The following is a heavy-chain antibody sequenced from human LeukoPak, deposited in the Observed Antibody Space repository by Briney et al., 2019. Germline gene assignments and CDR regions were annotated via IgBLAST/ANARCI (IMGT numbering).Heavy chain of an antibody. D-gene: IGHD1-26*01. CDR3: PSSESYRFDY. CDR1: GFTFSSYS. J-gene: IGHJ4*02. V-gene: IGHV3-48*02. Sequence: GGSLRLSCAASGFTFSSYSMNWVRQAPGKGLEWVSHITASGTAMFYADSVKGRFTISRDNAKNSLYLQMNSLRDEDTAVYYCPSSESYRFDYWGQGTLVTVSS. CDR2: ITASGTAM.